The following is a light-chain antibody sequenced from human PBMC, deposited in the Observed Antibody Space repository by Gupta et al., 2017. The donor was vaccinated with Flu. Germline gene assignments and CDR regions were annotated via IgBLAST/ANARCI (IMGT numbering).Light chain of an antibody. CDR3: QVWDSSSDHPGYV. CDR1: NIGSKS. V-gene: IGLV3-21*02. Sequence: NNIGSKSVHWYQQKPGQAPVLVAYDDSDRPSGIPERFSGSNSGNTATLTISRVEAGDAADYYCQVWDSSSDHPGYVFGTGTKVTVL. CDR2: DDS. J-gene: IGLJ1*01.